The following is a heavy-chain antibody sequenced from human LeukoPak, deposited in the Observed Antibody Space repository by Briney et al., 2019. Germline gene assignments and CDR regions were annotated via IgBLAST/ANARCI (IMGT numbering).Heavy chain of an antibody. D-gene: IGHD3-10*01. CDR3: AKDAVAPGSGGDYFDY. Sequence: SGGSLRLSCAASGFTFSSNAMTWVRQGPGRGLEWASVITGDTGRTHYADSVKGRFTISRDNSKNTLSLQMNSLRAEDTAVYYCAKDAVAPGSGGDYFDYWGQGTLVTVSS. V-gene: IGHV3-23*01. J-gene: IGHJ4*02. CDR2: ITGDTGRT. CDR1: GFTFSSNA.